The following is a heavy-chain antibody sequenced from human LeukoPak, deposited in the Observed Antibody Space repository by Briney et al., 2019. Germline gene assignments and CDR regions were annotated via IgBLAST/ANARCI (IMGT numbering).Heavy chain of an antibody. CDR3: AKRMGPSIAATDLDY. CDR2: ISGNGGYT. CDR1: GFTFSSYA. Sequence: GGSLRLSFAASGFTFSSYAMSWVRQAPGKGLEWVSGISGNGGYTYYADSVKGRFTISRDNSKNTLYLQMNSLRAEDTAVYYCAKRMGPSIAATDLDYWGQGTLVTVSS. D-gene: IGHD6-13*01. J-gene: IGHJ4*02. V-gene: IGHV3-23*01.